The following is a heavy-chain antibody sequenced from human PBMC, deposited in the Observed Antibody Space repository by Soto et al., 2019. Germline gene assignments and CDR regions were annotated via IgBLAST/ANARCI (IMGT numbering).Heavy chain of an antibody. D-gene: IGHD3-3*01. CDR3: ARSYYDFWSGYSYYYYGMDV. Sequence: RASVKVSCKASGGTFSSYAISWVLQAPGQGLEWMGGIIPIFGTANYAQKFQGRVTITADESTSTAYMELSSLRSEDTAVYYCARSYYDFWSGYSYYYYGMDVWGQGTTVTVSS. V-gene: IGHV1-69*13. CDR1: GGTFSSYA. CDR2: IIPIFGTA. J-gene: IGHJ6*02.